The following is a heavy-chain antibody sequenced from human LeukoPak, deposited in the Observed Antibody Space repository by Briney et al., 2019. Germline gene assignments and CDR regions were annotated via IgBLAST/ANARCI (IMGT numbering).Heavy chain of an antibody. CDR2: ISWNSGSI. V-gene: IGHV3-9*01. Sequence: GGSLRPSCAASGFTFDDYAMHWVRQAPGKGLEWVSGISWNSGSIGYADSVKGRFTISRDNAKNSLYLQMNSLRAEDTALYYCAKDSAYYYDSSGYSDYWGQGTLVTVSS. J-gene: IGHJ4*02. CDR3: AKDSAYYYDSSGYSDY. D-gene: IGHD3-22*01. CDR1: GFTFDDYA.